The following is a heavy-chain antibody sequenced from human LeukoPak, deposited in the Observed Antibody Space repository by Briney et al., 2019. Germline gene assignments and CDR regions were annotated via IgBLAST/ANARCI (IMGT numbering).Heavy chain of an antibody. Sequence: GGSLRLSCAASGFTFSSYDMHWVRQATGKGLERVSAIGTAGDTYYPGSVQGRFTISRENAKNSLYLQMNSLRAGDTAVYYCARAVVPAAPTYYYYYYMDVWGKGTTVTVSS. CDR1: GFTFSSYD. J-gene: IGHJ6*03. V-gene: IGHV3-13*01. CDR2: IGTAGDT. CDR3: ARAVVPAAPTYYYYYYMDV. D-gene: IGHD2-2*01.